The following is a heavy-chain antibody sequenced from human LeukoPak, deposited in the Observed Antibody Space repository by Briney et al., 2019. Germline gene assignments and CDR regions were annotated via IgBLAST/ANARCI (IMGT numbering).Heavy chain of an antibody. CDR1: GFTFGNYG. CDR3: AKDVVSGCSGHDCWAHFDS. J-gene: IGHJ4*02. D-gene: IGHD2-21*02. CDR2: VWYDGSKT. Sequence: GGSLRLSCAASGFTFGNYGMHWVRQAPGKGLEWVAVVWYDGSKTHYGDFVRGRFTVSRDISKNTLYLEMNSLRAEYTAVYYCAKDVVSGCSGHDCWAHFDSWGQGTLVTVSS. V-gene: IGHV3-33*06.